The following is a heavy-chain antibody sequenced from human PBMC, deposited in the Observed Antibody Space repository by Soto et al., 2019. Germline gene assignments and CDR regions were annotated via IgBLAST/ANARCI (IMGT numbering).Heavy chain of an antibody. D-gene: IGHD6-19*01. CDR1: GFTFSSYA. V-gene: IGHV3-23*01. CDR3: ASRSSGWYFDY. Sequence: EVQLLESGGGLVQPGGSLRLPSAASGFTFSSYAMNWVRQGPGKGLEWVSVISGSGGITYYADSVKGRLTISRDNSKNTLYLQMNSLRAEDTAVYYCASRSSGWYFDYWGQGTLVTVSS. CDR2: ISGSGGIT. J-gene: IGHJ4*02.